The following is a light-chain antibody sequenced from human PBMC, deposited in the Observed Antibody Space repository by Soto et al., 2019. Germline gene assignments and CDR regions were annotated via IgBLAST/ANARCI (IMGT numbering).Light chain of an antibody. CDR3: CSLPTSHPYV. CDR1: SSDIGHYDY. J-gene: IGLJ1*01. CDR2: HVT. V-gene: IGLV2-14*03. Sequence: QLALTQPASVSGSPGQSSTVSWTGTSSDIGHYDYVSWYQQHPGKAPKLMIYHVTDRPSGVANRYSGSKSGNSASLTISGLQADDAAEYYFCSLPTSHPYVFVRGTNLPVL.